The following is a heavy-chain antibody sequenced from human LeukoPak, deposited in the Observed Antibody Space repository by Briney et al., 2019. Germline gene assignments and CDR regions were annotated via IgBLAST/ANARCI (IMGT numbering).Heavy chain of an antibody. CDR2: ADPEDAET. CDR3: ATDPGSVVVPVD. CDR1: GYTFTHYN. D-gene: IGHD2-15*01. Sequence: ASVKISCKASGYTFTHYNMHWVQEAPGKGVEWMGRADPEDAETIYAEKCQGRVTITAATSTDTAYMELSSLRSEYTAVYYCATDPGSVVVPVDWGQGTLVTVSS. J-gene: IGHJ4*02. V-gene: IGHV1-69-2*01.